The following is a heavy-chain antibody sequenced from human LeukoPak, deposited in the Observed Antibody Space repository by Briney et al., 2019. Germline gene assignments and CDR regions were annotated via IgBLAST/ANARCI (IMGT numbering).Heavy chain of an antibody. CDR2: INSDGSST. Sequence: GGSLRLSCAASGFTFSSYWMHWVRQAPGRGLVWVSRINSDGSSTSYADSVKGRFTISRDNAKNTLYLQMNSLRAEDTAVYYCARDRNWGKTSWYLDLWGRGNLVTVSS. V-gene: IGHV3-74*01. CDR1: GFTFSSYW. D-gene: IGHD7-27*01. J-gene: IGHJ2*01. CDR3: ARDRNWGKTSWYLDL.